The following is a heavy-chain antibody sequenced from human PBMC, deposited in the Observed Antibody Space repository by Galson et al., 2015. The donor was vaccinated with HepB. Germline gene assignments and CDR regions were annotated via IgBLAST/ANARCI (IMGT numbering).Heavy chain of an antibody. CDR2: ISGSGGST. J-gene: IGHJ4*02. Sequence: SLRLSCAASGFTFANYVMNWVRQAPGKGLEWVSSISGSGGSTYYRGSFKGRFTISRDNSKNTVYLQMKSLRADDPAVYYCAKNSGSNWFVPHHFDSWGQGTLITGSS. D-gene: IGHD6-13*01. V-gene: IGHV3-23*01. CDR3: AKNSGSNWFVPHHFDS. CDR1: GFTFANYV.